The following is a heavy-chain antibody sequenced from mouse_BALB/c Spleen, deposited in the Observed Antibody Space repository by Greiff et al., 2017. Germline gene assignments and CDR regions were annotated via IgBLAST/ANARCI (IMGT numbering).Heavy chain of an antibody. D-gene: IGHD6-5*01. CDR2: IYPGDGDT. V-gene: IGHV1-80*01. J-gene: IGHJ3*01. CDR3: ARIPAYGGFAY. CDR1: GYAFSSYW. Sequence: SGAELVRPGSSVKISCKASGYAFSSYWMNWVKQRPGQGLEWIGQIYPGDGDTNYNGKFKGKATLTADKSSSTAYMQLSSLTSEDSAVYFCARIPAYGGFAYWGQGTLVTVSA.